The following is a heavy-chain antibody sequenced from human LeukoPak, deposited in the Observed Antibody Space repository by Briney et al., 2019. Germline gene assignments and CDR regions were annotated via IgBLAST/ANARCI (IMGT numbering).Heavy chain of an antibody. Sequence: ASVKVSCKASGYTFTGYYMHWVRQAPGQGLEWMGWINPNSGNTNYAQKFQGRVTMTTDTSTTTAYMELRSLRSDDTAVYYCARGYYYDSSGYSTEDNWGQGTLVTVSS. J-gene: IGHJ4*02. D-gene: IGHD3-22*01. CDR2: INPNSGNT. CDR3: ARGYYYDSSGYSTEDN. V-gene: IGHV1-2*02. CDR1: GYTFTGYY.